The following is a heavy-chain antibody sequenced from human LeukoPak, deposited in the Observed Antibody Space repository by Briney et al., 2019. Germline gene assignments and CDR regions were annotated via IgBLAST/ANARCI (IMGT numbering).Heavy chain of an antibody. Sequence: PSETLSLTCAVSGGSISSGGYCWSWIRQSSGKGLEWIGYIYQSGSTYYNPSLKSRVTISVDRSKNQFSLNLSSVTAADTAVYYCARRDPGSGSPYFDYWGQGTLVAVSS. J-gene: IGHJ4*02. CDR1: GGSISSGGYC. D-gene: IGHD3-10*01. CDR2: IYQSGST. CDR3: ARRDPGSGSPYFDY. V-gene: IGHV4-30-2*06.